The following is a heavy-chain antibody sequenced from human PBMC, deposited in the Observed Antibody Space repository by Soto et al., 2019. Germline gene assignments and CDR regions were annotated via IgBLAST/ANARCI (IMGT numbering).Heavy chain of an antibody. CDR2: ISSNGSSI. J-gene: IGHJ4*02. V-gene: IGHV3-64*04. Sequence: GGSLRLSCSASGFTFSSYAMHWVRQAPGKGLEYVSAISSNGSSIYYADSVKGRFTISRDNAKNSLYLQMNSLRAEDTAVYYCARGPRTYSSSWYPDYWGQGTLVTVSS. D-gene: IGHD6-13*01. CDR1: GFTFSSYA. CDR3: ARGPRTYSSSWYPDY.